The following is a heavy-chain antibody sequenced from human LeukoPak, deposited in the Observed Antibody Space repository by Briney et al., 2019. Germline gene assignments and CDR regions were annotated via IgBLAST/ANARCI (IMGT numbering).Heavy chain of an antibody. Sequence: GGSLRLSCSASGFTFGDYAMSWIRQAPGKGLEWVGFIRSKAYGETADYAASVKGRFTISRDDSKAIAYLQMNSLKTEDTAVYHCTRDRGAYNLYDYWGQGTLVTVS. J-gene: IGHJ4*02. V-gene: IGHV3-49*03. CDR1: GFTFGDYA. CDR3: TRDRGAYNLYDY. CDR2: IRSKAYGETA. D-gene: IGHD1-1*01.